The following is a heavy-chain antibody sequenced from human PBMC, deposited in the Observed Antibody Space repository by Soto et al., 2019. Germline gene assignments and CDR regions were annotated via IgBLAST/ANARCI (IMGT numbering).Heavy chain of an antibody. J-gene: IGHJ6*02. Sequence: SETLSLTCTVSGGSVNNGNYYWSWIRQPPGRGLEWIGNIYYNGGTKYNPSLESRVTVLVDTSKNQFSLKLSSVTAADTAVYYCARQRPTDGRWEFANYYGMDVWGQGTPVTVSS. CDR2: IYYNGGT. V-gene: IGHV4-61*01. CDR1: GGSVNNGNYY. D-gene: IGHD1-26*01. CDR3: ARQRPTDGRWEFANYYGMDV.